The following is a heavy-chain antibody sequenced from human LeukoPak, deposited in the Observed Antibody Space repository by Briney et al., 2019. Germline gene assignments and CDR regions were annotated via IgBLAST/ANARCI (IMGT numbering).Heavy chain of an antibody. CDR3: ARPIQLWPYDY. Sequence: SCKASGYTFTNYAMHWVRQAPGKGLEWVAVISYDGSNKYYVDSVKGRFTISRDNSKNTLYLQMNSLRAEDTAVYYCARPIQLWPYDYWGQGTLVTVSS. CDR1: GYTFTNYA. CDR2: ISYDGSNK. J-gene: IGHJ4*02. V-gene: IGHV3-30-3*01. D-gene: IGHD5-18*01.